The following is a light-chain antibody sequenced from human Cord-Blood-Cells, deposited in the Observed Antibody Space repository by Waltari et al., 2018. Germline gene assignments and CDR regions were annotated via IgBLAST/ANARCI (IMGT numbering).Light chain of an antibody. CDR1: TLGDKS. CDR3: QAWDSSTAV. J-gene: IGLJ3*02. CDR2: QDS. V-gene: IGLV3-1*01. Sequence: SYELTQPPSVSVSPRHPASITCSGETLGDKSACWYPQKPGQAPVRVIYQDSKRPSGIPERFSGSNSGNTATLTISGTQAMDEADYYCQAWDSSTAVFGGGTKLTVL.